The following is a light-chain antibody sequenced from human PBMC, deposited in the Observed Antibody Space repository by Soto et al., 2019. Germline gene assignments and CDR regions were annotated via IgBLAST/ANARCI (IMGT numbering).Light chain of an antibody. Sequence: EMVLTQAPGTVSLSRGERATLFCRASQTVRNNYLAWYQQRPGQAPRLLIYGASSRATGIPERFSGSGSGTDFTLTITRLEPEDFAVYYCQQYGSSPRTFGQGTKVDIK. CDR1: QTVRNNY. J-gene: IGKJ1*01. V-gene: IGKV3-20*01. CDR2: GAS. CDR3: QQYGSSPRT.